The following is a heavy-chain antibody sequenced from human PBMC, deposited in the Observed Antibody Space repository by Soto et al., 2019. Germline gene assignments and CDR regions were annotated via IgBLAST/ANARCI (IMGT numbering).Heavy chain of an antibody. J-gene: IGHJ6*03. D-gene: IGHD2-2*01. CDR1: GFTFSSYS. CDR3: ARDRSVVVPAAIDYYYYYMDG. CDR2: ISSSSSTI. V-gene: IGHV3-48*01. Sequence: EVQLVESGGGLVQPGGSLRLSCAASGFTFSSYSMNWVRQAPGKGLEWVSYISSSSSTIYYADSVKGRVTISRDNAKNSLYLQVNSLRAEDTAVYYCARDRSVVVPAAIDYYYYYMDGWGKGTTVTVSS.